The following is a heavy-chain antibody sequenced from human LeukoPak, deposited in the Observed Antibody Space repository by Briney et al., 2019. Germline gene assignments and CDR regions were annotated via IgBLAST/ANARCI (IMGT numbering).Heavy chain of an antibody. CDR3: AREGSSSWFWFDP. Sequence: GGSLRLSCAASGFTFSSYAMHWVRQAPGKGLEWVAVISYDGSNKYYADSVKGRFTISRDNSKNTLYLQMNSLRAEDTAVYYCAREGSSSWFWFDPWGQGTLVTVSS. D-gene: IGHD6-13*01. J-gene: IGHJ5*02. CDR1: GFTFSSYA. CDR2: ISYDGSNK. V-gene: IGHV3-30*04.